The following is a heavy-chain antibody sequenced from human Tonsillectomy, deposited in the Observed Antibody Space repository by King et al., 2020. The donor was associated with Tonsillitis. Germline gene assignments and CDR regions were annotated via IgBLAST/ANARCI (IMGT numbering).Heavy chain of an antibody. CDR2: IYHSGNT. CDR3: ARSGWYSWFDP. J-gene: IGHJ5*02. D-gene: IGHD6-19*01. V-gene: IGHV4-39*01. CDR1: GGSIRIDGYY. Sequence: QLQESGPRLVKPSETLSLTCTVSGGSIRIDGYYWGWIRQPPGKGLQSIGSIYHSGNTYYNPSLESRVAISIDTSKNQFSLNLTSVTAADTAVYYCARSGWYSWFDPWGQGALVTVSS.